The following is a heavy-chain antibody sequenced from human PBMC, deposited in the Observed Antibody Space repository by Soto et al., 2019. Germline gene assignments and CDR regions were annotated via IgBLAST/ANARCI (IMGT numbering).Heavy chain of an antibody. CDR3: ARDGFGAAGLPY. CDR1: GGSISSYY. Sequence: PSETLSLTCIVSGGSISSYYCSWIRQPAGKGLEWIGRIYSSGSTNYNPSLKSRVTMSVDTSTNQFSLKLNSVTAADTAVYYCARDGFGAAGLPYWGQGTLVTVYS. J-gene: IGHJ4*02. CDR2: IYSSGST. D-gene: IGHD6-13*01. V-gene: IGHV4-4*07.